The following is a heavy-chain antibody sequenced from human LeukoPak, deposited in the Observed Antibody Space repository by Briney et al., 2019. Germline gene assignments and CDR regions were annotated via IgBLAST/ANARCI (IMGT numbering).Heavy chain of an antibody. CDR3: AVHYYGSGSYYYFDY. J-gene: IGHJ4*02. V-gene: IGHV1-18*01. D-gene: IGHD3-10*01. CDR2: ISAYNGNT. CDR1: GYTFTSYG. Sequence: ASVKVSCKASGYTFTSYGISWVRQAPGQGLEWMGWISAYNGNTNYAQKLQGRVTMTTDTSTSTAYMELRSLRFDDTAVYYCAVHYYGSGSYYYFDYWGQGTLVTVSS.